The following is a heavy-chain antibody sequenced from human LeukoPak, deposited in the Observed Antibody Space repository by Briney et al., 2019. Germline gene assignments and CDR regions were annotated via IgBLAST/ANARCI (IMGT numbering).Heavy chain of an antibody. D-gene: IGHD6-19*01. Sequence: GGSLRLSCAASGFTFSSYSMNWVRQAPGKGPEWVASTSSSSSYIYYADSVKGRFTISRDNAKNSLYLQMNSLRAEDTAVYYCARDLPAKYSSRGHAFDIWGQGTMVTVSS. V-gene: IGHV3-21*01. J-gene: IGHJ3*02. CDR2: TSSSSSYI. CDR3: ARDLPAKYSSRGHAFDI. CDR1: GFTFSSYS.